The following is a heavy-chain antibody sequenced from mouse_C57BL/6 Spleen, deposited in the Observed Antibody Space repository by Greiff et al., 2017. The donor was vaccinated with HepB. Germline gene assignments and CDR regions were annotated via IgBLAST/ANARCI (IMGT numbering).Heavy chain of an antibody. D-gene: IGHD1-2*01. CDR2: IYPRSGNT. CDR3: ARFDGFVTTADYAMDY. Sequence: VQLQQSGAELARPGASVKLSCKASGYTFTSYGISWVKQRTGQGLEWIGEIYPRSGNTYYNEKFKGKATLTADKSSSTAYMELRSLTSEDSAVYFCARFDGFVTTADYAMDYWGQGTSVTVSS. V-gene: IGHV1-81*01. CDR1: GYTFTSYG. J-gene: IGHJ4*01.